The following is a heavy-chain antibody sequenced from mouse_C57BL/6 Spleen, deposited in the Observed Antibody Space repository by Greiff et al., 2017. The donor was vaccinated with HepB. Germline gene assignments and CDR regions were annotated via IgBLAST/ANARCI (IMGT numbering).Heavy chain of an antibody. D-gene: IGHD2-5*01. V-gene: IGHV1-59*01. J-gene: IGHJ3*01. CDR1: GYTFTSYW. CDR3: ARNYDSNYGFAY. Sequence: HVQLQQPGAELVRPGTSVKLSCKASGYTFTSYWMHWVKQRPGQGLEWIGVIDPSDSYTNYNQKFKGKATLTVDTSSSTAYMQLSSLTSEDSAVYYCARNYDSNYGFAYWGQGTLVTVSA. CDR2: IDPSDSYT.